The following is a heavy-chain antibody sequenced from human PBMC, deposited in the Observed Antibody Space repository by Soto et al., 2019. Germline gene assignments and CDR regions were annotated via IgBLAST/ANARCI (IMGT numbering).Heavy chain of an antibody. Sequence: QVQLVQSGAEVKKPGASVKVSCKASGYSFTNYGITWVRQAPGQGLEWMGWISGYNANTNYAQKLQGRVIMITDTSTSTVYMELRSLRSDDTAVYYCARRSSGWEDYYYGMDVWGQGTTVTVSS. V-gene: IGHV1-18*01. CDR3: ARRSSGWEDYYYGMDV. CDR1: GYSFTNYG. CDR2: ISGYNANT. D-gene: IGHD6-19*01. J-gene: IGHJ6*02.